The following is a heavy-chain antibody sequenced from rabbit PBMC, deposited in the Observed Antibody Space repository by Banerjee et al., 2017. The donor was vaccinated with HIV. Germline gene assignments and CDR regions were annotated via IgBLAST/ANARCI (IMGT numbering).Heavy chain of an antibody. J-gene: IGHJ4*01. D-gene: IGHD7-1*01. CDR2: INTSSGNT. V-gene: IGHV1S45*01. CDR1: GFSFSNKCV. CDR3: TRDFTGVIGWNFNL. Sequence: QEQLVEYGGDLVQPEGSLTLTCKASGFSFSNKCVMCWVRQAPGKGLEWIGCINTSSGNTVYASWAKGRFTISKTSSTTVALQMTSLTAADTATYFCTRDFTGVIGWNFNLWGPGTLVTVS.